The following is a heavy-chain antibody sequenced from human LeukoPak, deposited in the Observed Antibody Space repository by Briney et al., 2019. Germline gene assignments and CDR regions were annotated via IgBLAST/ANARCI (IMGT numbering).Heavy chain of an antibody. CDR3: ARDGEYGTGSYYRGCFDY. V-gene: IGHV1-2*02. Sequence: AASVKVSCKASGYSFTAFYIHWVRQAPGQGLEWMGWIHPRSGETNYAYKFRGRVTMTRDTSISTTYMDLGSLGSDDTAVYYCARDGEYGTGSYYRGCFDYWGQGTLVTVSS. D-gene: IGHD3-10*01. J-gene: IGHJ4*02. CDR2: IHPRSGET. CDR1: GYSFTAFY.